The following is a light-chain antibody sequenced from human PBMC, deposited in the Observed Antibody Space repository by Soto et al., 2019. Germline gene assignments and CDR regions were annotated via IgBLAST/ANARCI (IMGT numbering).Light chain of an antibody. CDR2: DNN. CDR3: ATWDSSLSAVM. Sequence: QSVLTQPPSVSAAPGQKVTISCSGSSSNIGNNYVSWYQQLPGTAPKLLIYDNNNRPSEIPDRFSGSKSGTSATLDITGLQTGDEADYYCATWDSSLSAVMFGGGTKLTVL. V-gene: IGLV1-51*01. CDR1: SSNIGNNY. J-gene: IGLJ3*02.